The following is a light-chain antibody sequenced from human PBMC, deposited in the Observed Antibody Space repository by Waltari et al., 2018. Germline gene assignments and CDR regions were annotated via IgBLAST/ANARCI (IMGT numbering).Light chain of an antibody. CDR2: KDS. CDR3: QSADSSGTMEV. CDR1: ALPKQY. Sequence: SYELTQPPSVSVSPGQTARITCSGDALPKQYAYWYQQKPGQAPVLVIYKDSERPSGIPDRFSGSSSGTTVTLTISGVQAEDEADYYCQSADSSGTMEVFGGGTKLTVL. J-gene: IGLJ2*01. V-gene: IGLV3-25*02.